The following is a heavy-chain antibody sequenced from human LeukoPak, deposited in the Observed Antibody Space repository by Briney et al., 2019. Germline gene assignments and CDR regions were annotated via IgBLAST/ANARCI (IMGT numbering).Heavy chain of an antibody. CDR1: GFTFTNAW. J-gene: IGHJ4*02. CDR2: IKSKTDGETT. CDR3: TRQFDYGDYGSDY. V-gene: IGHV3-15*01. D-gene: IGHD4-17*01. Sequence: SGGSLRLSCVDSGFTFTNAWMSWVRQAPGKGLEWIGRIKSKTDGETTNYAEPVRGRFTISRDDSKSAVYLQMNSLKTEDTAVYYCTRQFDYGDYGSDYWGQGTLVTVSS.